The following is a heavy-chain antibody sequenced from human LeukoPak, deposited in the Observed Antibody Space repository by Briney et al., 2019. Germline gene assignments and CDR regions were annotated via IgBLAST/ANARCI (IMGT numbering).Heavy chain of an antibody. CDR3: ARVGVYYGSGVRSYYFDY. V-gene: IGHV4-4*02. J-gene: IGHJ4*02. D-gene: IGHD3-10*01. CDR2: IYHSGST. CDR1: GGSISSSNW. Sequence: PSETLSLTCAVSGGSISSSNWWSWVRQPPGKGLEWIGEIYHSGSTNYNPSLKSRVTISVDKSKNQFSLKLSSVTAADTAVYYCARVGVYYGSGVRSYYFDYWGQGTLVTVSS.